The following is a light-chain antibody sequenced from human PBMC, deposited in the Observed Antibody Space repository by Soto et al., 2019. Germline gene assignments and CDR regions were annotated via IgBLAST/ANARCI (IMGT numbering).Light chain of an antibody. Sequence: EIVLTQSPGTVSLSPGERATLSCRASQSVSSNYLAWYQQKPGQAPRLLIYGASSRATGIPDRFSGSGSGADFTLTISRLETEDFTVYYWQQYGGLPRTFGQGTKVEIK. CDR2: GAS. CDR3: QQYGGLPRT. CDR1: QSVSSNY. V-gene: IGKV3-20*01. J-gene: IGKJ1*01.